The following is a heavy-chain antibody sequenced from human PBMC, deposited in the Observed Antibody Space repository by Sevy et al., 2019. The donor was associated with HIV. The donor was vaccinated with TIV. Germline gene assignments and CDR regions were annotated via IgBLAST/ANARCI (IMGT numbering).Heavy chain of an antibody. CDR2: VNENGSVK. CDR3: ARLSCSGGSCYSAFDY. J-gene: IGHJ4*02. V-gene: IGHV3-7*01. CDR1: GFTFSSYW. Sequence: GGSLRLSCAASGFTFSSYWMTWVRQALGKGLEWVASVNENGSVKKYLDSVKGRLTISRDNVKNSLYLQMNILSAEDTALYYCARLSCSGGSCYSAFDYWGQGTLVTVSS. D-gene: IGHD2-15*01.